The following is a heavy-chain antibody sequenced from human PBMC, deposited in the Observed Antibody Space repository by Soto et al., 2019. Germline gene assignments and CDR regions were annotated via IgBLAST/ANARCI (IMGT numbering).Heavy chain of an antibody. D-gene: IGHD3-3*02. Sequence: QVQLVQSGAEVKKPGASVKVSCKASGYTFTSFHISWVRQAPGQGLEWMGWISAYNGNTNYAQNLQGRVTMTTDTSTSTAYRELRSLRSTDTAMYYCARDSPPIASWGQGTLVTVSS. CDR1: GYTFTSFH. V-gene: IGHV1-18*01. CDR2: ISAYNGNT. J-gene: IGHJ5*02. CDR3: ARDSPPIAS.